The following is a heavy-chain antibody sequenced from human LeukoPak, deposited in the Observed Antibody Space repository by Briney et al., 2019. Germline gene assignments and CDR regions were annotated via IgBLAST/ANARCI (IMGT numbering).Heavy chain of an antibody. CDR1: GFTVSSNY. Sequence: PGGSLRLSCAASGFTVSSNYMSWVRQAPGKGLEWVSVVYSGGSTYYADSVKGRFTISRDNSKNTLYLQMNSLRAEDTAVYYCAKDFSSGFLDAFGVWGQGTMVTVSS. J-gene: IGHJ3*01. CDR3: AKDFSSGFLDAFGV. D-gene: IGHD6-19*01. V-gene: IGHV3-53*01. CDR2: VYSGGST.